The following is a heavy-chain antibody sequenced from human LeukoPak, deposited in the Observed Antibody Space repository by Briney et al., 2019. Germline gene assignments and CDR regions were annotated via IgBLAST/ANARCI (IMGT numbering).Heavy chain of an antibody. J-gene: IGHJ4*02. CDR3: ARRLSGSYYAYFDC. D-gene: IGHD1-26*01. Sequence: GGSLRLSCAASGFTSSSYWMSWVRQAPGKGLEWVANIKGDGSEKYYVDSMKGRFTISRDNAKNSLYLQMNSLRAEDTAVYYCARRLSGSYYAYFDCWGQGTLVTVSS. CDR2: IKGDGSEK. CDR1: GFTSSSYW. V-gene: IGHV3-7*01.